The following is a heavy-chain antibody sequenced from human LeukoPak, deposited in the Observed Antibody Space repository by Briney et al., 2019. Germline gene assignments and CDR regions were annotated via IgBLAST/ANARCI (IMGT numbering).Heavy chain of an antibody. CDR2: ISGSGGSS. J-gene: IGHJ4*02. Sequence: GGSLRLSCAASGFTFSSYAMSRVRQAPGKGLEWVSTISGSGGSSYYADSVKGRFTISRDNSKNTLYLQMNSLRAEDTAVYYCAKDLGYLASSGYYSPFEYWGQGTLVTVSS. D-gene: IGHD3-22*01. CDR3: AKDLGYLASSGYYSPFEY. V-gene: IGHV3-23*01. CDR1: GFTFSSYA.